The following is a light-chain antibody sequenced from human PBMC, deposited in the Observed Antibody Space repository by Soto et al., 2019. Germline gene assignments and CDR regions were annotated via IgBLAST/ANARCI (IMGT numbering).Light chain of an antibody. J-gene: IGKJ4*01. V-gene: IGKV1-27*01. CDR3: HRYNSDPLP. CDR1: QGISNF. Sequence: DIQMTQSPSSLSASVGDRVTITCRAGQGISNFLAWYQQKPGKVPKLLIYVASTLQSGVPSRFSGSGSGTDFTLTISSLQPEDAATDYCHRYNSDPLPFGGGTKVEVK. CDR2: VAS.